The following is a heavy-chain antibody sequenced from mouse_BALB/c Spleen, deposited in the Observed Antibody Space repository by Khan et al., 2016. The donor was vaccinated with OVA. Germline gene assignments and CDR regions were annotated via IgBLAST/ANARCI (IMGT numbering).Heavy chain of an antibody. CDR3: ARAFYNGAWFAY. D-gene: IGHD1-3*01. J-gene: IGHJ3*01. V-gene: IGHV2-9*02. CDR1: GFSISNYG. CDR2: IWAGGST. Sequence: QVQLKESGPGLVAPSQTLSITCTVSGFSISNYGVHWVRQPPGKGLEWLGVIWAGGSTNHNSALMSRLSISKDNSKNQVFLKMNSLQTDDTAMYXCARAFYNGAWFAYWGQGTLVTVSA.